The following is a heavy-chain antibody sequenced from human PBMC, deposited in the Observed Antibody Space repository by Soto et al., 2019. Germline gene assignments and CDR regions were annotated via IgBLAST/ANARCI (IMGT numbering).Heavy chain of an antibody. CDR3: ARAVVTRFRMGYYHYGMDV. J-gene: IGHJ6*01. V-gene: IGHV1-69*13. D-gene: IGHD4-4*01. CDR2: IIPIFGTA. Sequence: SVKVSCKASGGTFSSYAISWVRQAPGQRHEWMGGIIPIFGTANYAQKFQGRVTITADESTSTAYMELSSLRSEDTAEYYCARAVVTRFRMGYYHYGMDVWGQGTTVTVSS. CDR1: GGTFSSYA.